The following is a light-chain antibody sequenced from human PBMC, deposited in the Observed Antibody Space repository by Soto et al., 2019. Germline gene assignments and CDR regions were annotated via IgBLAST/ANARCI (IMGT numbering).Light chain of an antibody. CDR1: QGIGDT. CDR2: DTS. CDR3: QQYTNWPFT. V-gene: IGKV3D-15*01. J-gene: IGKJ3*01. Sequence: EIVMTQSPATLSVSPGEGATLSCRASQGIGDTLAWYQQKPGQTPRLLIYDTSIRATGIPDRFSGSGSGTDFTLTISRLEPEDSAVYYCQQYTNWPFTFGPGTKVDIK.